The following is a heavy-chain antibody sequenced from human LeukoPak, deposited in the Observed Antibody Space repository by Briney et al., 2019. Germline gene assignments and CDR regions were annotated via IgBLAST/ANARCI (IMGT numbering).Heavy chain of an antibody. V-gene: IGHV3-23*01. Sequence: PGGSLRLSCAASGFTFSSYAMSWVRQAPGKGLEWVSAISGSGGSTYYADSVKGRFTISRDSSKNTLYLQMNSLRAEDTAVYYCAREDSGYPLVYFDYYYGMDVWGQGTTVTVSS. D-gene: IGHD5-12*01. CDR3: AREDSGYPLVYFDYYYGMDV. CDR1: GFTFSSYA. J-gene: IGHJ6*02. CDR2: ISGSGGST.